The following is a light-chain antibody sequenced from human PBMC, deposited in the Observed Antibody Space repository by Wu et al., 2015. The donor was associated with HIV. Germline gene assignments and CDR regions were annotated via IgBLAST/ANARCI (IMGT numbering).Light chain of an antibody. CDR2: KAS. Sequence: DIQMTQSPSTLSASVGDRVTITCRASQSIYSWLAWYQHKPGEAPKLLIYKASSLQSGVPSRFSGSGSGTAFTLTISSLQPEDVATYYCQKYNTAPWTFGQGTKVE. CDR1: QSIYSW. V-gene: IGKV1-5*03. CDR3: QKYNTAPWT. J-gene: IGKJ1*01.